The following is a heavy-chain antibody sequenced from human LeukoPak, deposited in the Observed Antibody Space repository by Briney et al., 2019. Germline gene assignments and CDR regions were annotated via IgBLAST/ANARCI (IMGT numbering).Heavy chain of an antibody. V-gene: IGHV3-53*01. CDR2: IYRGGST. J-gene: IGHJ6*02. D-gene: IGHD5-18*01. CDR1: GFSVTNSY. Sequence: PGGSLRLSCAASGFSVTNSYISWVRQAPGKGLEWVSVIYRGGSTYYADAVRGRFTISRDNPKNTVDLQIEGLQADDTAVYYCARRLDSSGYPPRVGYFYYGMDVWGQGTTVTVSS. CDR3: ARRLDSSGYPPRVGYFYYGMDV.